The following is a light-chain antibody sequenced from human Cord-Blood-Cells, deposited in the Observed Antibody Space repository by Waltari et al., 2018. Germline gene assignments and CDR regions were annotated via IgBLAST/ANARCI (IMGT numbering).Light chain of an antibody. Sequence: EIVMTLSPATLSVSPGERATLSCRASQSVSSNLAWYQQKPGQAPRLLIYGASTRATGIPARFSGSGSGTEFTLTISSLQSEDFAVYYCQQYNNWPPLTFGGGTKVETK. J-gene: IGKJ4*01. CDR1: QSVSSN. V-gene: IGKV3-15*01. CDR2: GAS. CDR3: QQYNNWPPLT.